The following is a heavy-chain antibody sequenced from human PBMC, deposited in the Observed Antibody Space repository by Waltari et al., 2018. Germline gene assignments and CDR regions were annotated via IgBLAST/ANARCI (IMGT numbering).Heavy chain of an antibody. CDR1: GYTFTNYW. D-gene: IGHD5-18*01. Sequence: EVQLVQSGAEVKKPGEYLKISCKASGYTFTNYWIAWVRQMPETGLEYMGIIYPTDSDTRYSPSFQGQVTISVDKSSSTAYLQWSSLKASDTAMYYCARLHEGYSYGYQDYWGQGTLVTVSS. V-gene: IGHV5-51*01. CDR3: ARLHEGYSYGYQDY. J-gene: IGHJ4*02. CDR2: IYPTDSDT.